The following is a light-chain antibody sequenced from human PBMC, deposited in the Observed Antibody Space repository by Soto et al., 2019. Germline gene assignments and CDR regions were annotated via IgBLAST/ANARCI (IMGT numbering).Light chain of an antibody. CDR3: QQSYSTRIT. V-gene: IGKV1-39*01. CDR1: QNINNY. Sequence: DIEMTQSPGALSSSVADVITITCQASQNINNYLNWYQQKPGRAPKLLIYAASSLQSGVPSRFSGSGSGTDFTLTISSLQPEDFATYYCQQSYSTRITFGQGTRLEI. CDR2: AAS. J-gene: IGKJ5*01.